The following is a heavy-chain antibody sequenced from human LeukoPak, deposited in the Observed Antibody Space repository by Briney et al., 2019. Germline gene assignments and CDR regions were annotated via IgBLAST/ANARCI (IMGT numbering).Heavy chain of an antibody. V-gene: IGHV3-30*18. CDR1: GFTFSSYG. CDR2: ISYEGSNK. CDR3: AKESSSSYVDY. D-gene: IGHD6-13*01. J-gene: IGHJ4*02. Sequence: PGRALRLSCAASGFTFSSYGMHWVRQAPGKGLEWVAAISYEGSNKYYADSVKGRFTISRDNSKNTLYLQMNSLRAEDTAVYYCAKESSSSYVDYWGQGTLVTVSS.